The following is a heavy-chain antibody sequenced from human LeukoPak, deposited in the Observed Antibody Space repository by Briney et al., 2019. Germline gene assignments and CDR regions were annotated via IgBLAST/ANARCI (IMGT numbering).Heavy chain of an antibody. D-gene: IGHD6-19*01. CDR3: ATIQWLAPPPYS. V-gene: IGHV3-74*01. J-gene: IGHJ4*02. CDR2: INTDGTVT. Sequence: PGGSLRLSCAASGFTFSKYWMLWVRQAPGKGLESVSRINTDGTVTTYADSVKGRFTVSRDNADNTMFLQMNSVRDEDTAVYYCATIQWLAPPPYSWGQGTPVTVSS. CDR1: GFTFSKYW.